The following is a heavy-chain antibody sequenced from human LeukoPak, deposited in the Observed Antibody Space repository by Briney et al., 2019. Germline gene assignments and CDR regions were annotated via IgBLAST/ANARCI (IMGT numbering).Heavy chain of an antibody. CDR1: GYTFTSYG. CDR3: ARDIAAAGNDAFDI. Sequence: GASVKVSCKASGYTFTSYGISWVRQAPGQGLERMGWISAYNGNTNYAQKLQGRVTMTTDTSTSTAYMELRSLRSDDTAVHYCARDIAAAGNDAFDIWGQGTMVTVSS. CDR2: ISAYNGNT. V-gene: IGHV1-18*01. J-gene: IGHJ3*02. D-gene: IGHD6-13*01.